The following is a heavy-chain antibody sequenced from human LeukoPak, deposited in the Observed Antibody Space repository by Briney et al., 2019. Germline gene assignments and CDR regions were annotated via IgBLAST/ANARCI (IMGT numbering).Heavy chain of an antibody. J-gene: IGHJ5*02. Sequence: GGSLRLSCAASGFTISNAWMSWVRQAPGKGLEWVGSIKSKTDGGTADYAAPVKGRFTISRDDSKNALCLQMNSLKTEDTAVYYCTTSTDWISVVPGAPWGQGTLVTVSS. D-gene: IGHD2-2*01. CDR3: TTSTDWISVVPGAP. V-gene: IGHV3-15*01. CDR1: GFTISNAW. CDR2: IKSKTDGGTA.